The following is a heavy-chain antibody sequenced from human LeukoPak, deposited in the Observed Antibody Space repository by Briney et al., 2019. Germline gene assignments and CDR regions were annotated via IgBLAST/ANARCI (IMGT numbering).Heavy chain of an antibody. CDR2: IYYSGYT. CDR3: ARLTSLTHFDY. CDR1: GGSISSNY. Sequence: SETLSLTCTVSGGSISSNYWSWVRQPPGKGLEWIGFIYYSGYTNYNPSLKSRVTISVDTSKNQFSLKLSSVTAADTAVYYCARLTSLTHFDYWGQGTLVPVSS. V-gene: IGHV4-59*08. D-gene: IGHD1-14*01. J-gene: IGHJ4*02.